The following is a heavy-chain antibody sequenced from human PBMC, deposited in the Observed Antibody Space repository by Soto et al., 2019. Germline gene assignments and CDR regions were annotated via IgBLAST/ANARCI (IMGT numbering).Heavy chain of an antibody. CDR2: IIPIFGTA. CDR1: GGTFSSYA. V-gene: IGHV1-69*13. J-gene: IGHJ6*02. Sequence: SVKVSCKASGGTFSSYAISWVRQAPGQGLEWMGGIIPIFGTANYAQKFQGRVTITADESTSTAYMELSNLRSEDTAVYYCASPDYYDSSGYPPLDYYGMDVWGQGTTVTVSS. CDR3: ASPDYYDSSGYPPLDYYGMDV. D-gene: IGHD3-22*01.